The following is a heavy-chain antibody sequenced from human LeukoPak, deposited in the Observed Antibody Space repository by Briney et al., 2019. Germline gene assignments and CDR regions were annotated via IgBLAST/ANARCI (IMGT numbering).Heavy chain of an antibody. CDR2: ISSSSSYI. CDR3: ARDEYDILTGHILNYFDY. Sequence: PGRSLRLSCAASGFTFSSYSTNWVRQAPGKGLEWVSSISSSSSYIYYADSVKGRFTISRDNAKNSLYLQMNSLRAEDTAVYYCARDEYDILTGHILNYFDYWGQGTLVTVSS. J-gene: IGHJ4*02. D-gene: IGHD3-9*01. V-gene: IGHV3-21*01. CDR1: GFTFSSYS.